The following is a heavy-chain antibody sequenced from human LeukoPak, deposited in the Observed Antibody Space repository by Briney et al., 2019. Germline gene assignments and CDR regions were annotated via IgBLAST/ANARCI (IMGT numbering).Heavy chain of an antibody. D-gene: IGHD2-15*01. J-gene: IGHJ6*02. CDR3: VRDPSCSGGGCYYYYGMDV. CDR2: IWYDGSNK. V-gene: IGHV3-33*08. Sequence: GGSLRLSCAASGFTFTNYAMSWVRQAPGKGLEWVAVIWYDGSNKYYADSVRGRFTISRDNSKNTLYLQMNSLRADDTAIYYCVRDPSCSGGGCYYYYGMDVWGQGTTVTVSS. CDR1: GFTFTNYA.